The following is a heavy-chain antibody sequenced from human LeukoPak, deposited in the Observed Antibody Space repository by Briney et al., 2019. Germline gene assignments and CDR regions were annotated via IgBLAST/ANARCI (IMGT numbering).Heavy chain of an antibody. CDR3: ASGPGVTGTALYNWFDP. V-gene: IGHV3-21*01. D-gene: IGHD1-20*01. Sequence: GGSLRLSCAASGFTFSSYSMNWVRQAPGKGLEWVSSISSSSSYIYYADSVKGRFTISRDNAKNSLYLQMNSLRAEDTAVYYCASGPGVTGTALYNWFDPWGQGTLVTVSS. J-gene: IGHJ5*02. CDR1: GFTFSSYS. CDR2: ISSSSSYI.